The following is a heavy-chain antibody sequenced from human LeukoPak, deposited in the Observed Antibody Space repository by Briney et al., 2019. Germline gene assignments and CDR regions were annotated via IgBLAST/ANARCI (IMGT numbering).Heavy chain of an antibody. D-gene: IGHD3-22*01. V-gene: IGHV4-34*01. CDR3: ARGRYYYDGSGSGYYYYMDV. CDR2: INHSGST. Sequence: PSETLSLTCAVYGGSFSGYYWSWIRQPPGKGLEWIGEINHSGSTNYNPSLKSRVTISVDTSKNQFSLKLSSVTAADTAVYYCARGRYYYDGSGSGYYYYMDVWGKGTTVTVSS. J-gene: IGHJ6*03. CDR1: GGSFSGYY.